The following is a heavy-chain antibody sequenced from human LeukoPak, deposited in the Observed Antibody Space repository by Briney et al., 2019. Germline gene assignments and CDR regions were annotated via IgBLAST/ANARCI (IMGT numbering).Heavy chain of an antibody. CDR3: ARHTWQWLPFDD. J-gene: IGHJ4*02. D-gene: IGHD5-12*01. CDR1: GGSISSSSYY. V-gene: IGHV4-39*02. Sequence: SETLSLTCTVSGGSISSSSYYWGWIRQPPGKGLEWIGSIYFTGSTYYNPSLKSRVTISVDTSKNHFSLKLTSVTAADTAICYCARHTWQWLPFDDWGQGTQVTISS. CDR2: IYFTGST.